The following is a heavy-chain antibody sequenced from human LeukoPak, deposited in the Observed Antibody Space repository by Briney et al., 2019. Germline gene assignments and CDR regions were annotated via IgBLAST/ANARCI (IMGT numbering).Heavy chain of an antibody. Sequence: SLRLSCAASGFTFSSYAMSWVRQAPGKGLEWVSGISWNSGSIGYADSVKGRFTISRDNAKNSLYLQMNSLRAEDTALYYCAKEGGPQGYSYGEYFDYWGQGTLVTVSS. CDR3: AKEGGPQGYSYGEYFDY. CDR2: ISWNSGSI. V-gene: IGHV3-9*01. D-gene: IGHD5-18*01. J-gene: IGHJ4*02. CDR1: GFTFSSYA.